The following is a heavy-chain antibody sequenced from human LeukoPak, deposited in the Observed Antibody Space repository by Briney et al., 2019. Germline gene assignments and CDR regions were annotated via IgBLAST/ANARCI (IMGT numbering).Heavy chain of an antibody. J-gene: IGHJ4*02. V-gene: IGHV4-38-2*01. CDR2: IYHSGST. CDR1: GGSXSSGYY. CDR3: XXXXXXXXTHXXY. Sequence: XGGSXSSGYYWGWIRQPPGKGLEWIGSIYHSGSTYYNPSLKSRVTISVDTSKNQFSLKLSSVTAADTAVYYXXXXXXXXXTHXXYWGQGTLVTVSS.